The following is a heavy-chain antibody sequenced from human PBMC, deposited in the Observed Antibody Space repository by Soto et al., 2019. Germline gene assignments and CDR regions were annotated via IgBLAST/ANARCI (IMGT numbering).Heavy chain of an antibody. D-gene: IGHD6-19*01. V-gene: IGHV4-39*01. J-gene: IGHJ4*02. CDR1: GGSISSSSYY. CDR3: ARHAVHSGGFTDY. Sequence: QLQLQESGPGLVKPSETLSLTCTVSGGSISSSSYYWGWIRQPPGKGLEWIGSIYYSGSTYYNPSLQSRVTISVDKSKNQFSLKLTSVTAADTAVYYCARHAVHSGGFTDYWGQGTLVTVSS. CDR2: IYYSGST.